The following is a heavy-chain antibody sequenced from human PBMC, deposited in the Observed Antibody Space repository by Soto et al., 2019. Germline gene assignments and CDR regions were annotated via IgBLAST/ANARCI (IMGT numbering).Heavy chain of an antibody. CDR1: GDGVTTKRAT. CDR2: TYYRSKWDY. J-gene: IGHJ5*01. D-gene: IGHD2-8*01. V-gene: IGHV6-1*01. Sequence: PSQTVSLTCAIFGDGVTTKRATRDWIGRSPSRGLEWLGRTYYRSKWDYDYAASVKGRININPDTSNNQVSLHLDSVTPDDTAVYYCARLIGNSWLDSWGQGTLVTVSS. CDR3: ARLIGNSWLDS.